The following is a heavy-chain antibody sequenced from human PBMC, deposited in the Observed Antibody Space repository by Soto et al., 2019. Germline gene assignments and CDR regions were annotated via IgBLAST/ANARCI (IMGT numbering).Heavy chain of an antibody. CDR2: IYWNDDK. V-gene: IGHV2-5*01. Sequence: QITLKESGPTLVKPTQTLTLTCTFSGFSLSTSGVGVGWIRQPPGKALEWLALIYWNDDKRYSQSLKSRLTITKDTSTNQVVLTMTNMDPVDTATYYCAHTQRYSYGYYYYSGMDVWGQGTTVTV. J-gene: IGHJ6*02. D-gene: IGHD5-18*01. CDR3: AHTQRYSYGYYYYSGMDV. CDR1: GFSLSTSGVG.